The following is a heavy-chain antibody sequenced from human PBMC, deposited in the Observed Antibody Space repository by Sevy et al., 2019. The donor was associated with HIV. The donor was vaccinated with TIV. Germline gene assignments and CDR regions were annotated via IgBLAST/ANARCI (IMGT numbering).Heavy chain of an antibody. CDR2: IKQDGSEK. Sequence: GGSLRLSCAASGFTFSSYWMSWVRQAPGKGLEWVANIKQDGSEKYYVDSVKGRFTISRDNAKNSLYLQMNSLRAEDTAVYYCASDPRYYYYYMDVWCKGTTVTVSS. V-gene: IGHV3-7*01. CDR3: ASDPRYYYYYMDV. J-gene: IGHJ6*03. CDR1: GFTFSSYW.